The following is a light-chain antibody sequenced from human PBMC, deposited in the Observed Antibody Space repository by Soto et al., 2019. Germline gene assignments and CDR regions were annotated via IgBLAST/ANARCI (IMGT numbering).Light chain of an antibody. Sequence: EIVLTQSPGSLSLSPGERATLSCRASQSVSSNYLAWYQQKPGQAPRLLIYGASTRATAIPDRFSGRGSGTDFTLTISRLEPEDFAVYYCHQYGTSPLAFGGGTKVEIK. CDR3: HQYGTSPLA. V-gene: IGKV3-20*01. CDR1: QSVSSNY. CDR2: GAS. J-gene: IGKJ4*01.